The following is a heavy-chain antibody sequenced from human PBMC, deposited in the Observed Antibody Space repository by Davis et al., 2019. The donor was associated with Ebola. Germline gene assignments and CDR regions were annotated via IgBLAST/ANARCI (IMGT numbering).Heavy chain of an antibody. V-gene: IGHV1-18*04. Sequence: ASVKVSCKASGYTFTNYGITWVRQAPGQGLEWMGWINPHNGNTNYAQNVQGRVTMTTDTSTSTAYMEVGSLRSDDTAVYYCARHYYYDSSGYYDLVTDYGMDVWGKGTTVTVSS. J-gene: IGHJ6*04. CDR2: INPHNGNT. D-gene: IGHD3-22*01. CDR3: ARHYYYDSSGYYDLVTDYGMDV. CDR1: GYTFTNYG.